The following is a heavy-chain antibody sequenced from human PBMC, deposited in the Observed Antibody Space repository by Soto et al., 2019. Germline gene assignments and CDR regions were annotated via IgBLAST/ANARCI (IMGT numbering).Heavy chain of an antibody. Sequence: EVQLVETGGGLIQHGGSLRLSCAASGFTVSSNYMSWVRQAPGKGLEWVSVIYSGGSTYYADSVKGRFTISRDNSKNTLYLQMNSLRAEDTAVYYCARDRGVSPPNYYYYGMDVWGQGTTVTVSS. V-gene: IGHV3-53*02. CDR2: IYSGGST. CDR3: ARDRGVSPPNYYYYGMDV. J-gene: IGHJ6*02. D-gene: IGHD3-10*01. CDR1: GFTVSSNY.